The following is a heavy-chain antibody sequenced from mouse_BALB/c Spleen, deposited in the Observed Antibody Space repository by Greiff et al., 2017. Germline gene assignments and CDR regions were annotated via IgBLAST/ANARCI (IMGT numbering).Heavy chain of an antibody. D-gene: IGHD1-1*01. V-gene: IGHV1S81*02. CDR1: GYTFTSYW. CDR3: ARYYYGSSPLYYYAMDY. Sequence: QVQLKQPGAELVKPGASVKLSCKASGYTFTSYWMHWVKQRPGQGLEWIGEINPSNGRTNYNEKFKSKATLTVDKSSSTAYMQLSSLTSEDSAVYYCARYYYGSSPLYYYAMDYWGQGTSVTVSS. J-gene: IGHJ4*01. CDR2: INPSNGRT.